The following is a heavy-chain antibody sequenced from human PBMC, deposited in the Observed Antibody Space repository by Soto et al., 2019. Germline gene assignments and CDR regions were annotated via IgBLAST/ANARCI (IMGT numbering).Heavy chain of an antibody. Sequence: ASVKVSCKASGYTFTGYYMHWVRQAPGQGLEWMGWINPNSGGTNYAQKLQGRVTMTTDTSTSTAYMELRSLRSDDTAVYYCAREGSSSFPGRWFDPWGQGTLVTVSS. V-gene: IGHV1-2*02. J-gene: IGHJ5*02. D-gene: IGHD6-13*01. CDR2: INPNSGGT. CDR1: GYTFTGYY. CDR3: AREGSSSFPGRWFDP.